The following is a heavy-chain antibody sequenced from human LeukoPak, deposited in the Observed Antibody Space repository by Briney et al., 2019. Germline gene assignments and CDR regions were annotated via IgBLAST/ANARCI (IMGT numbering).Heavy chain of an antibody. CDR1: GFTFSSYG. J-gene: IGHJ4*02. Sequence: GGSLRLSCAASGFTFSSYGMHWVRQAPGKGLEWVAVIWYDGSNKYYAVSVKGRFTISRDNSKNTLYLQMNSLRAEDTAVYNCARDGPYGSGSYDLDYWGQGTLVTVSS. CDR2: IWYDGSNK. D-gene: IGHD3-10*01. CDR3: ARDGPYGSGSYDLDY. V-gene: IGHV3-33*01.